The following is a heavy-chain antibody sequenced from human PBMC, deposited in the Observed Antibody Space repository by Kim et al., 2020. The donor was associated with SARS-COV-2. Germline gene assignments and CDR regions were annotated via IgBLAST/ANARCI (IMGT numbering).Heavy chain of an antibody. CDR1: GFTFSSYS. D-gene: IGHD3-9*01. Sequence: GGSLRLSCAASGFTFSSYSMNWVRQAPGKGLEWVSSISSSSSYIYYADSVKGRFTISRDNAKNSLYLQMNSLRAEDTAVYYCAREGQYYDILTGYYNYYGMDVWGQGTTVTFSS. V-gene: IGHV3-21*01. CDR2: ISSSSSYI. CDR3: AREGQYYDILTGYYNYYGMDV. J-gene: IGHJ6*02.